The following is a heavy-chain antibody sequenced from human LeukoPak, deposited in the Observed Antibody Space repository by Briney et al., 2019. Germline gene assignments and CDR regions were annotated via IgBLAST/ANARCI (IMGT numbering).Heavy chain of an antibody. J-gene: IGHJ6*03. V-gene: IGHV4-59*01. CDR3: ARGGGIAAAGPHYYYYXMXX. D-gene: IGHD6-13*01. CDR2: IYYSGST. CDR1: GGSISSYY. Sequence: SETLSLTCTVSGGSISSYYWSWIRQPPGKGLEWIWYIYYSGSTNYNPSRKSRLTLSLNTSKNQFSMKLSSVTAADTAVYYCARGGGIAAAGPHYYYYXMXXWGKXTTVT.